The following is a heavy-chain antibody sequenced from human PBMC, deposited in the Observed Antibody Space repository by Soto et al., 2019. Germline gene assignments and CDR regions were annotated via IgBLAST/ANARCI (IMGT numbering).Heavy chain of an antibody. J-gene: IGHJ1*01. CDR3: ARGKSGYYLEYLKH. V-gene: IGHV1-69*13. CDR2: IIPIFGTA. D-gene: IGHD3-22*01. CDR1: GGTFSSYA. Sequence: SVKVSCKASGGTFSSYAISWVRQAPGQGLEWMGGIIPIFGTANYAQKFQGRVTITADESTSTAYMELSSLRSEDTAVYYCARGKSGYYLEYLKHWGQGTRVTVSS.